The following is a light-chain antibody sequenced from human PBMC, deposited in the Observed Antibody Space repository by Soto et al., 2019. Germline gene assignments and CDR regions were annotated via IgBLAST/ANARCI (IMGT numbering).Light chain of an antibody. V-gene: IGKV1-5*03. CDR1: QSISSW. Sequence: DIQMTQSPSTLSASVGDRVTITCRASQSISSWLAWYQQKPWKAPKLLIYKASTLESVVPSNFSGSGSGTEFSLTISSLQPEALATYYCHQYNAYPWTFGQGTKV. CDR2: KAS. J-gene: IGKJ1*01. CDR3: HQYNAYPWT.